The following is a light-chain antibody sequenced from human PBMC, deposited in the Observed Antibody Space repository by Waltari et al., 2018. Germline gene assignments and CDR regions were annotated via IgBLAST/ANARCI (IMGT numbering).Light chain of an antibody. Sequence: EIVMTQSPATLSVSPGERATLSCRASQSVNSNLVWYQQKPGQAPRLLIYGASTRATGFPARFSGSGSGTEFTLTISSLQSEDFAVYYCQQYNNWPITFGGGTKVEIK. CDR3: QQYNNWPIT. CDR2: GAS. J-gene: IGKJ4*01. CDR1: QSVNSN. V-gene: IGKV3-15*01.